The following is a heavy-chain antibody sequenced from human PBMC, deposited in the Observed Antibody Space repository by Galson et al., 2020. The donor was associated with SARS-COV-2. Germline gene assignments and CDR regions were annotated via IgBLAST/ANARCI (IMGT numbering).Heavy chain of an antibody. Sequence: HGESLKISCKGSGYSFTSYWIGWVRQMPGKGLEWMGIIYPGDSDTRYSPSFQGQVTISADKSISTAYLQWSSLKASDTAMYYCARHNSSSSGDLYYVDYWGQGTLVTVSS. J-gene: IGHJ4*02. CDR1: GYSFTSYW. CDR2: IYPGDSDT. D-gene: IGHD6-6*01. V-gene: IGHV5-51*01. CDR3: ARHNSSSSGDLYYVDY.